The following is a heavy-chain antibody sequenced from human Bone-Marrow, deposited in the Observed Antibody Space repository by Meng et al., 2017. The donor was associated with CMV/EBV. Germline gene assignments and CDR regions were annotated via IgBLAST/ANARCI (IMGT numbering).Heavy chain of an antibody. CDR1: GYTFSNYY. D-gene: IGHD3-3*01. CDR3: AKDRGGNYDFWSGYYKWPMSGYYYYGMDV. V-gene: IGHV1-46*01. CDR2: IDPSGGRT. J-gene: IGHJ6*02. Sequence: ASVKVSCKASGYTFSNYYMNWVRQAPGQGLEWMGIIDPSGGRTRYAQRFQGRVTLTGDTSTSTVYMELSSLKSEDTAVYYCAKDRGGNYDFWSGYYKWPMSGYYYYGMDVWGQGTTVTVSS.